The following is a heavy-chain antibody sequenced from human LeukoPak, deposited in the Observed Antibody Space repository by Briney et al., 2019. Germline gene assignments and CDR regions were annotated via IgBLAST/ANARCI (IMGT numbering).Heavy chain of an antibody. CDR3: ARVSGYDWESFCDY. J-gene: IGHJ4*02. CDR2: IFYSGST. D-gene: IGHD5-12*01. CDR1: SGSISTSNYY. V-gene: IGHV4-39*07. Sequence: PSETLSLTCTVSSGSISTSNYYWGWVRQPPGKALEWIGNIFYSGSTYYSPSLKSRVTLSLDTSRNQFSLKLSSVTAADTAVYYCARVSGYDWESFCDYWGQGTLVTVSS.